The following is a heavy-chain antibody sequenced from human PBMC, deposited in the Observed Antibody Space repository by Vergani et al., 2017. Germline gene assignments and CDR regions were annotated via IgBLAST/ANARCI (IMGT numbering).Heavy chain of an antibody. CDR3: ATRSYDRVDY. D-gene: IGHD3-3*01. V-gene: IGHV4-4*07. CDR1: GGSMSGYY. Sequence: QVRLQESGPGLVKPSETLSLTCSVSGGSMSGYYWSWIRQPAGKGLEWIGRIYSSGITNYNPSLKSRVTISIDTSKNQFSLKLNSVTAADTAVYYCATRSYDRVDYWGKGALVSVSS. CDR2: IYSSGIT. J-gene: IGHJ4*02.